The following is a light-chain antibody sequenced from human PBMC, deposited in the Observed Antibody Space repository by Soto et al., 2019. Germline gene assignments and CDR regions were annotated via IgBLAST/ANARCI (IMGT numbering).Light chain of an antibody. CDR2: DTS. V-gene: IGLV7-46*01. J-gene: IGLJ7*01. CDR1: TGAVTSGHY. Sequence: QTVVTQEPSVTVSPGWTVTLTCGSSTGAVTSGHYPYWFQQKPGQAPRTLIYDTSNKHSWTPARFSGSLLGGKAALTLSGAQPEDEAEYYCLLSYGGVQRVFGGGTQLTVL. CDR3: LLSYGGVQRV.